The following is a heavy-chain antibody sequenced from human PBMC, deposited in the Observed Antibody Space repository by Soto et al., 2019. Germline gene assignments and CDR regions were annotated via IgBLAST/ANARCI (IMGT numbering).Heavy chain of an antibody. J-gene: IGHJ4*02. D-gene: IGHD6-19*01. V-gene: IGHV4-39*01. Sequence: SETLSLTXTVSGGSISSSSYYWGWIRQPPGKGLEWIGSIYYSGSTYYNPSLKSRVTISVDTSKNQFSLKLSSVTAADTAVYYCARITVAGILVGYWGQGTLVTVSS. CDR3: ARITVAGILVGY. CDR2: IYYSGST. CDR1: GGSISSSSYY.